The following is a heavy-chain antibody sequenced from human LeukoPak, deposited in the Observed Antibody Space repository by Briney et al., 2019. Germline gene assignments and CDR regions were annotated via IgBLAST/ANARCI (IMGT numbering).Heavy chain of an antibody. Sequence: SVKVSCQASGGTLSSYTISSVRQAAAQGLEWMGRIISIHGIANYAQKFQGRVTITAHKSTSTAYMELSSLRSEDTAVYYCESDCPKYDRSGYYFDYWGQGTLVTVSS. CDR2: IISIHGIA. J-gene: IGHJ4*02. V-gene: IGHV1-69*02. CDR3: ESDCPKYDRSGYYFDY. D-gene: IGHD3-22*01. CDR1: GGTLSSYT.